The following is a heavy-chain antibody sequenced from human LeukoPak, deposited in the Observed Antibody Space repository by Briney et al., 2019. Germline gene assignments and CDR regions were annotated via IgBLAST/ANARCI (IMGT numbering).Heavy chain of an antibody. CDR2: ISTYNGDT. Sequence: ASVTVSCKASGYTFASYGFSWVRQAPGQGLEWMGWISTYNGDTNYAQELQDRVTMTTDTSTSTAYMELRSLRSDDTAVYYCARGLGSYPEIPLDYWGQGTLVTVSS. CDR1: GYTFASYG. CDR3: ARGLGSYPEIPLDY. D-gene: IGHD3-16*02. V-gene: IGHV1-18*01. J-gene: IGHJ4*02.